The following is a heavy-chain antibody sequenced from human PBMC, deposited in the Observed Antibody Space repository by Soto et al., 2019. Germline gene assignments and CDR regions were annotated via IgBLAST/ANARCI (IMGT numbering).Heavy chain of an antibody. D-gene: IGHD2-8*02. J-gene: IGHJ4*02. CDR3: ARGDYGTGAYPFPYFDY. CDR2: INPDSGAT. V-gene: IGHV1-2*02. CDR1: GYSFTDYY. Sequence: HEHLVQSGAEVKRPGASLKVSCKASGYSFTDYYIHWVRQAPGQGLEWMGWINPDSGATNYAQNFQGRVTLTSDTSINTASMDLTSLTSDDTAVYYCARGDYGTGAYPFPYFDYWGQGTLVIVSS.